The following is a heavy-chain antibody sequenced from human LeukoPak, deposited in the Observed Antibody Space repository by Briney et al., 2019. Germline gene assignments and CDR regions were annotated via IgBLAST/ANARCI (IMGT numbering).Heavy chain of an antibody. CDR3: ARVGYASYYYYMDV. CDR1: GGSISSYY. CDR2: IYYSGST. J-gene: IGHJ6*03. Sequence: PSETLSLTCTVSGGSISSYYWSWIRQPPGKGLEWIGYIYYSGSTNYNPSLKSRVTISVDTSKNQFSLSLSSVTAADTAAYYCARVGYASYYYYMDVWGKGTTVTISS. V-gene: IGHV4-59*01. D-gene: IGHD5-18*01.